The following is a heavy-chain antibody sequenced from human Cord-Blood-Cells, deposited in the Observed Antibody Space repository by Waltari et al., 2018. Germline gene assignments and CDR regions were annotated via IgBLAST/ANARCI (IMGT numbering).Heavy chain of an antibody. CDR3: ARPGIAAAGTFAFDI. D-gene: IGHD6-13*01. Sequence: QVQLVQSGAEVKKPGASVKVSCTASGYTFTGYYMHWVRQAPGQGLEWMGWINPNSGGTNYAQKFQGRVTMTRDTSISAAYMELRRLRSDDTAVYYWARPGIAAAGTFAFDIWGQGTMVTVSS. V-gene: IGHV1-2*02. CDR1: GYTFTGYY. CDR2: INPNSGGT. J-gene: IGHJ3*02.